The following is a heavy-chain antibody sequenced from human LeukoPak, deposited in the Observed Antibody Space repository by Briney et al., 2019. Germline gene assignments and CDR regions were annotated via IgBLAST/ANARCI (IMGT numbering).Heavy chain of an antibody. V-gene: IGHV3-30*18. CDR3: AKEHGDSAFDY. J-gene: IGHJ4*02. D-gene: IGHD4-17*01. CDR1: GFTFSSYG. CDR2: ISYDGSNK. Sequence: GGSLRPSCAASGFTFSSYGMHWVRQAPGKGLEWVAVISYDGSNKYYADSVKGRFTISRDNSKNTLYLQMNSLRAEDTAVYYCAKEHGDSAFDYWGQGTLVTVSS.